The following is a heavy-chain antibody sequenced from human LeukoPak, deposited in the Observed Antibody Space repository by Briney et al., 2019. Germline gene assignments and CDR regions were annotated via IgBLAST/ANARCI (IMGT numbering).Heavy chain of an antibody. CDR1: GFTFSSYE. CDR2: ISSSGSTI. J-gene: IGHJ6*03. D-gene: IGHD1-14*01. CDR3: ARDHRPEIQYYYMDV. Sequence: PGGSLRLSCAASGFTFSSYEMNWVRQAPGKGLEWVSYISSSGSTIYYADSVKGRFTISRDNAKNSLYLQMNSLRAEDTAVYYCARDHRPEIQYYYMDVWGKGTTVALSS. V-gene: IGHV3-48*03.